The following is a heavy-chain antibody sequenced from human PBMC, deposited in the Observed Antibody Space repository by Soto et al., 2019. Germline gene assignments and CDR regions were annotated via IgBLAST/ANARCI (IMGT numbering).Heavy chain of an antibody. CDR3: ARVLVFIKTKNYYYYTHV. CDR1: GFTFSSYW. V-gene: IGHV3-7*01. Sequence: GGSLRLSCAASGFTFSSYWMSWVRQAPGKGQEWVANIKQDGSEKNYVDSVKGRFTISRDNAKNSLNLQMNSLRAEDTAVYYCARVLVFIKTKNYYYYTHVSGKGTTVTVAS. D-gene: IGHD3-22*01. CDR2: IKQDGSEK. J-gene: IGHJ6*03.